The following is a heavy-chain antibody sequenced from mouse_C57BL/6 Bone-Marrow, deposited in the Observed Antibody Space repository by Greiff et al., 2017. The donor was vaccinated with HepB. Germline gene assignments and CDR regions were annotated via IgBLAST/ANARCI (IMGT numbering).Heavy chain of an antibody. CDR3: ARAAITTVGDY. D-gene: IGHD1-1*01. Sequence: LVESGAELARPGASVKMSCKASGYTFTSYTMHWVKQRPGQGLEWIGYINPSSGYTKYNQKFKDKATLTADKSSSTAYMQLSSLTSEDSAVYYCARAAITTVGDYWGQGTSVTVSS. CDR2: INPSSGYT. J-gene: IGHJ4*01. V-gene: IGHV1-4*01. CDR1: GYTFTSYT.